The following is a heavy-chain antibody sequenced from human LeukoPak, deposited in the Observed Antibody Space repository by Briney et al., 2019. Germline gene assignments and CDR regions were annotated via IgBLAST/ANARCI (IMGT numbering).Heavy chain of an antibody. J-gene: IGHJ4*02. CDR1: GFTFSEYY. Sequence: GGSLRLSCAASGFTFSEYYMSWIRQAPGKGLEWVSYISSSGSTIYYADSVKGRFTISRDNAKNSLYLQMNSLRAEDTAVYYCAREAASGSLYYWGQGTLVTVSS. V-gene: IGHV3-11*01. CDR3: AREAASGSLYY. D-gene: IGHD3-10*01. CDR2: ISSSGSTI.